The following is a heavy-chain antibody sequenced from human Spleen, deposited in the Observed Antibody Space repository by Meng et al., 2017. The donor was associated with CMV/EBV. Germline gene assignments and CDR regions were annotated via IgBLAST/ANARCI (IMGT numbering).Heavy chain of an antibody. CDR1: GFTVSSYA. J-gene: IGHJ2*01. Sequence: CAASGFTVSSYAMSWVRQAPGKGLEWVSVIYSGGSSTYYADSVKGRFTISRDNSKNTLYLQMNSLRAEDTAVYYCAKGDSSGYPFDLWGRGTLVTVSS. D-gene: IGHD3-22*01. V-gene: IGHV3-23*03. CDR2: IYSGGSST. CDR3: AKGDSSGYPFDL.